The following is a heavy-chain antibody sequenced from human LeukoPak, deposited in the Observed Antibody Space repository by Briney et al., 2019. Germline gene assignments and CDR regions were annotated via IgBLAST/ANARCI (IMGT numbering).Heavy chain of an antibody. CDR1: GGSISSYY. D-gene: IGHD1-1*01. CDR2: IYYSGST. CDR3: ARARNEGGYFDY. Sequence: SETLSLTCTVSGGSISSYYWSWIRQPPGKGLEWIGYIYYSGSTNYNPSLKSRVTISVDKSKNQFSLKLSSVTAADTAVYYCARARNEGGYFDYWGQGTLVTVSS. V-gene: IGHV4-59*01. J-gene: IGHJ4*02.